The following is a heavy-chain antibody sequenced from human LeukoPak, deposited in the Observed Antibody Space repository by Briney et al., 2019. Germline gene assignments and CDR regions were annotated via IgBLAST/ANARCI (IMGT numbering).Heavy chain of an antibody. CDR3: ARDSGSGWFPSY. J-gene: IGHJ4*02. D-gene: IGHD6-19*01. CDR2: IIPIFGTA. V-gene: IGHV1-69*13. Sequence: SVKVSCKASGGTFSSYAISWERQAPGQGLEWMGGIIPIFGTANYAQKFQGRVTVTADESTSTAYMELSSLRSEDTAVCYCARDSGSGWFPSYWGQGTLVTVSP. CDR1: GGTFSSYA.